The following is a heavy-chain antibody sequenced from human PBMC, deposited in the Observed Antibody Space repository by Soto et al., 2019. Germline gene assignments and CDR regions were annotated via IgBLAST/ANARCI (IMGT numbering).Heavy chain of an antibody. D-gene: IGHD3-10*01. CDR1: GGSISSSSYY. J-gene: IGHJ3*02. V-gene: IGHV4-39*07. Sequence: SETLSLTCTVSGGSISSSSYYWGWNRQPPGKGLEWIGSIYYSGSTYYNPSLKSRVTISVDTSKNQFSLKLSSVTAADTAVYYCARGVRGWFGELFAFDICGQGTGVT. CDR2: IYYSGST. CDR3: ARGVRGWFGELFAFDI.